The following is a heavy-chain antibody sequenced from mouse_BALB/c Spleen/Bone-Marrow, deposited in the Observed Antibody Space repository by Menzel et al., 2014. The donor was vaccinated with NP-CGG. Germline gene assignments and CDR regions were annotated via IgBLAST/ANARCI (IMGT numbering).Heavy chain of an antibody. CDR2: ITPYNDDT. V-gene: IGHV1-14*01. Sequence: VHVKQSGPELVKPGASVKMSCKASGYTFTSYLIHWVKQKPGQGLEWIGYITPYNDDTKYNEKFKGKATLTSDKSSSTAFMELSSLTSEDSAVYCCARWGGTPYFDYWGQGTTLTVSS. CDR3: ARWGGTPYFDY. J-gene: IGHJ2*01. D-gene: IGHD4-1*01. CDR1: GYTFTSYL.